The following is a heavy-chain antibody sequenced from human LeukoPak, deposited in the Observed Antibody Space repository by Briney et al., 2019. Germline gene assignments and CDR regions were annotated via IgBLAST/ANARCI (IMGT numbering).Heavy chain of an antibody. CDR3: ARRGARSLYYYGSGSYYGNWFDP. V-gene: IGHV4-34*01. CDR2: INHSGST. Sequence: PSETLSLTCAVYGGSFSGYYWSWIRQPPGKGLEWLGEINHSGSTNYNPSLKSRVTISVDTSKNQFSLKLSSVTAADTAVYYCARRGARSLYYYGSGSYYGNWFDPWGQGTLVTVSS. J-gene: IGHJ5*02. CDR1: GGSFSGYY. D-gene: IGHD3-10*01.